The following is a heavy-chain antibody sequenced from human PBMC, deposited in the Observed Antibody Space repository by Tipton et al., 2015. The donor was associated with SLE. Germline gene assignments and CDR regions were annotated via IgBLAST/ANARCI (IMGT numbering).Heavy chain of an antibody. V-gene: IGHV4-61*02. Sequence: TLSLTCTVSGDSISGGKYHWSWVRQPPGKGLQWIGRVYPSGATDYNSSLKSRLSISVDTSKNQFSLRLTSVTAADTAVYYCARQWAQGWSGTYFDSWGQGARVTVSS. D-gene: IGHD3-3*01. CDR2: VYPSGAT. CDR1: GDSISGGKYH. CDR3: ARQWAQGWSGTYFDS. J-gene: IGHJ4*02.